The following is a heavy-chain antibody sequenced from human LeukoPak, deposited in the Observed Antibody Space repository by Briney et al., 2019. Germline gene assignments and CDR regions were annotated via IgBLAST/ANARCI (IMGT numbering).Heavy chain of an antibody. CDR3: ARDDALGDNALDI. Sequence: GRSLRLSCAASGFTFSSYGMHWVRQAPGKGLEWVAVILNDGSQEKYADSVKGRFTISRDNSKNTLFVQMNSLRAEDTAVYYCARDDALGDNALDIWGQGTVVTVAS. CDR1: GFTFSSYG. D-gene: IGHD3-16*01. J-gene: IGHJ3*02. V-gene: IGHV3-33*01. CDR2: ILNDGSQE.